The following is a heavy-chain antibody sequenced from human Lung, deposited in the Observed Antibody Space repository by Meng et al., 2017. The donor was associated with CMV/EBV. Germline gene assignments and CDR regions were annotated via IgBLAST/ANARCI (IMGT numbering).Heavy chain of an antibody. J-gene: IGHJ4*02. CDR3: AIDFWSGYYLTDFGY. D-gene: IGHD3-3*01. CDR2: ITGRGGST. Sequence: GEXXKISCAASGFTFSSYAMSWVRQAPGKGLEWVSTITGRGGSTYYADSVKGRFTISRDNSKNTLYLQMNSLRAEDAAVYYCAIDFWSGYYLTDFGYWGQGTLVTVSS. CDR1: GFTFSSYA. V-gene: IGHV3-23*01.